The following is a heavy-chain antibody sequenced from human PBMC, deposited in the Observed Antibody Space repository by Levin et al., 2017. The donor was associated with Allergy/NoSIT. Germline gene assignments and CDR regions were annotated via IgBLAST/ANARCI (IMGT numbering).Heavy chain of an antibody. Sequence: GESLKISCKASGYTFTGYYMHWVRQAPGQGLEWMGWINPNSGGTNYAQKFQGRVTMTRDTSISTAYMELSRLRSDDTAVYYCAILGGSGSYYNPPLYYYGMDVWGQGTTVTVSS. D-gene: IGHD3-10*01. J-gene: IGHJ6*02. CDR2: INPNSGGT. V-gene: IGHV1-2*02. CDR3: AILGGSGSYYNPPLYYYGMDV. CDR1: GYTFTGYY.